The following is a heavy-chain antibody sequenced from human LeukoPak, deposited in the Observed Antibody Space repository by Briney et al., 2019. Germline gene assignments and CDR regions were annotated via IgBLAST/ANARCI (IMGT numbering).Heavy chain of an antibody. J-gene: IGHJ3*02. D-gene: IGHD3-22*01. Sequence: GGSLRLSCAASGFTFSYYSMNWVRLAPGKGLEWVSYISSSSSTIYYADSVKGRFTITRDNAKNSLYLQMNSLRAGDTAVYYCARDNNDSGNAFDIWGQGTMVTVSS. CDR3: ARDNNDSGNAFDI. CDR2: ISSSSSTI. CDR1: GFTFSYYS. V-gene: IGHV3-48*04.